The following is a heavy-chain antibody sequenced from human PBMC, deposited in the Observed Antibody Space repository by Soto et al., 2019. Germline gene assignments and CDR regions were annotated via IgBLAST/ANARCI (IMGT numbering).Heavy chain of an antibody. V-gene: IGHV4-39*01. D-gene: IGHD5-18*01. CDR2: IYYSGST. J-gene: IGHJ4*02. Sequence: PSETLSLTCTVSGGSISSSSYYWGWIRQPPGKGLEWIGSIYYSGSTYYNPSLKSRVTISVDTSKNQFSLKLSSVTAADTAVYYCAKTDTAMVIIDYWGQGTLVTVSS. CDR1: GGSISSSSYY. CDR3: AKTDTAMVIIDY.